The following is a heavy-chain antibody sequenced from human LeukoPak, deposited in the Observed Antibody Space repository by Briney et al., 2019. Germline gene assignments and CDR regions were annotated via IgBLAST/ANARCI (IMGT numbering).Heavy chain of an antibody. CDR2: ISYDGSNK. CDR3: ANAPTKYSSSWSYFDY. CDR1: RFTFSSYG. D-gene: IGHD6-13*01. Sequence: PGRSLRLSCAASRFTFSSYGMHWVRQAPGKGLEWVAVISYDGSNKYYADSVKGRFTISRDNSKNTLYLQMNSLRAEDTAAYYCANAPTKYSSSWSYFDYWGQGTLVTVSS. J-gene: IGHJ4*02. V-gene: IGHV3-30*18.